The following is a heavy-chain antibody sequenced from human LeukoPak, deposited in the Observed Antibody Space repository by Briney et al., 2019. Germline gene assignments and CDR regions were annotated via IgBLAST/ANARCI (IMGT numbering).Heavy chain of an antibody. J-gene: IGHJ4*02. Sequence: PSQTLSLTCTVSGGSISSYYWSWIRQPPGKGLEWIGYIYYSGSTNYNPSLKSRVTISVDTSKNQFSLKLSSVTAADTAVYYCARVDFLGGYKHDYGGQGTLVTVSS. CDR2: IYYSGST. CDR3: ARVDFLGGYKHDY. CDR1: GGSISSYY. V-gene: IGHV4-59*01. D-gene: IGHD5-24*01.